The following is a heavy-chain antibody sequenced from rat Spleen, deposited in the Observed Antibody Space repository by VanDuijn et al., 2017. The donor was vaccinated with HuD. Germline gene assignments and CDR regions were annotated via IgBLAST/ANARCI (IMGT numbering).Heavy chain of an antibody. V-gene: IGHV5-31*01. CDR2: ITNIDGST. D-gene: IGHD1-9*01. Sequence: EVQLVESGGGLVQPGRSLKLSCVASGFTFNNYWMTWIRQAPGKGLEWVASITNIDGSTYYLDSVKGRFTISRDNAKSTLYLQMNSLRSEDTATYYCAKETMGINKIFAYWGQGTLVTVSS. CDR3: AKETMGINKIFAY. CDR1: GFTFNNYW. J-gene: IGHJ3*01.